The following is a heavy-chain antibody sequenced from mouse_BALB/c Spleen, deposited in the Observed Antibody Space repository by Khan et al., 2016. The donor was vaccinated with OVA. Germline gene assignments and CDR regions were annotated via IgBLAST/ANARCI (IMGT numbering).Heavy chain of an antibody. CDR3: ACELRGFAY. CDR1: GDSITRGY. D-gene: IGHD1-1*01. Sequence: VQLQQSGPSLVKPSQTLSLTCSVTGDSITRGYWNWIRKFAGNKLDYMGYISYSGNTYCNASLKSRISITRDTYKNQYYLQLNSVTTEDSATYDCACELRGFAYWGQGTLVTVSA. CDR2: ISYSGNT. J-gene: IGHJ3*01. V-gene: IGHV3-8*02.